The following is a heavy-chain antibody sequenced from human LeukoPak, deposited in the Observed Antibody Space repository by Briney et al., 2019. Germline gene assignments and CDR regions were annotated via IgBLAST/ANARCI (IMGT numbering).Heavy chain of an antibody. Sequence: SETLSLTCAVYGGSFSGYYWSWIRQPPGKGLEWIGEINHSGSTNYNPSLKSRVTISVDTSKNQFSLKLSSVTAADTAVYYCARGRVTIFGVANYYMDVWGKGTTVTVSS. CDR1: GGSFSGYY. D-gene: IGHD3-3*01. V-gene: IGHV4-34*01. CDR2: INHSGST. CDR3: ARGRVTIFGVANYYMDV. J-gene: IGHJ6*03.